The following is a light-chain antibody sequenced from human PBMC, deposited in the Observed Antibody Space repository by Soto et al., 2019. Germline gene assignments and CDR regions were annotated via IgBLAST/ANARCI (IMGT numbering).Light chain of an antibody. CDR2: EVS. Sequence: QSVLTQPPSPSGSPGQSVTTSCPGTSSDVGGYNYVSWYQQHPGKAPKLMLYEVSKRPSGVPDRFSGSKSGNTASLTVSGLQAEDEADYYFTSYAGSNNFFVFGTGTKVTVL. J-gene: IGLJ1*01. V-gene: IGLV2-8*01. CDR1: SSDVGGYNY. CDR3: TSYAGSNNFFV.